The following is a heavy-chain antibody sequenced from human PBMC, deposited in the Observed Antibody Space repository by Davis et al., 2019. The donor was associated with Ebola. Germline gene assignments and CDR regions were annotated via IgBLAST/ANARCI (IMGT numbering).Heavy chain of an antibody. CDR1: GGTFSSYA. CDR2: IIPILGIA. V-gene: IGHV1-69*04. D-gene: IGHD2-2*02. Sequence: AASVKVSCKASGGTFSSYAIGWVRQAPGQGLEWMGRIIPILGIANYAQKFQGRVTITADKSTSTAYMELSSLRSEDTAVYYCAREGDIVVVPAAIPGPGYYGMDVWGQGTTVTVSS. CDR3: AREGDIVVVPAAIPGPGYYGMDV. J-gene: IGHJ6*02.